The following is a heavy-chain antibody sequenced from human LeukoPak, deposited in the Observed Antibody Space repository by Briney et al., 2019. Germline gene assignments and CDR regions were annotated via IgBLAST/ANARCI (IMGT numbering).Heavy chain of an antibody. Sequence: GDSLKISCKGSGYSFTSYWIGWVRQMPGKGLGWIGMIYSGDSDTIYSPSFQGQVTISADKSISTAYLQWSSLKASDTAMYYCARHSGSDFWSGYYTDYYYYYMDVWGKGTTVTVSS. CDR1: GYSFTSYW. V-gene: IGHV5-51*01. CDR3: ARHSGSDFWSGYYTDYYYYYMDV. J-gene: IGHJ6*03. CDR2: IYSGDSDT. D-gene: IGHD3-3*01.